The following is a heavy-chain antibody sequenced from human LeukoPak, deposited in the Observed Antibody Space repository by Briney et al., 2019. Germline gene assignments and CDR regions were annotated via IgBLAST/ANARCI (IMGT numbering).Heavy chain of an antibody. J-gene: IGHJ4*02. Sequence: GGSLRLSCAASVFTFSSYCMRWVRQAPGKGREWVSAIGGRDGSTYYADSVKGRFTISRDNSKNTLYVQMNSLRAEDTAVYYCAKGHYYGSGSLDYWGQGTLVTVSS. D-gene: IGHD3-10*01. CDR3: AKGHYYGSGSLDY. CDR1: VFTFSSYC. CDR2: IGGRDGST. V-gene: IGHV3-23*01.